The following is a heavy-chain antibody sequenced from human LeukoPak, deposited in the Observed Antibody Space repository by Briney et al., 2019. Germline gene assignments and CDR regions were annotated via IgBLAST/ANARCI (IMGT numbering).Heavy chain of an antibody. CDR3: ARGSVVAATPLQYYYYYYGMDV. CDR1: GFTFSSYA. Sequence: PGGSLRLSCAASGFTFSSYAMHWVRQAPGKGLEWVAVISYDGSNKYYADSVKGRFTISRDNSKNTLYLQMNSLRAEDTAVYYCARGSVVAATPLQYYYYYYGMDVWGQGTTVTVSS. CDR2: ISYDGSNK. D-gene: IGHD2-15*01. V-gene: IGHV3-30*04. J-gene: IGHJ6*02.